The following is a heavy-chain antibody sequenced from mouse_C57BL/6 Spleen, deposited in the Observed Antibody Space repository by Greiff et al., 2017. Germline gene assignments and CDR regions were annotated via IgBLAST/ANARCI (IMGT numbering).Heavy chain of an antibody. J-gene: IGHJ2*01. CDR3: TRGITTVDCDY. CDR1: GYTFTDYE. CDR2: IDPETGGT. D-gene: IGHD1-1*01. V-gene: IGHV1-15*01. Sequence: QVQLQQSGAELVRPGASVTLSCKASGYTFTDYEMHWVKQTPVHGLEWIGAIDPETGGTAYNQKFKGKAILTADKSSSTAYLELRSLTSEDSAVDYCTRGITTVDCDYWGQGTTLTVSS.